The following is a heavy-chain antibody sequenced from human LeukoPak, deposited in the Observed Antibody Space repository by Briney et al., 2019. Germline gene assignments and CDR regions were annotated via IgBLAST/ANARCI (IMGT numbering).Heavy chain of an antibody. CDR2: IKQDGSER. Sequence: GGSLRLSCTGSGFTFSSYWMSWVRQAPGMGLEWVANIKQDGSERYYVDSVKGRFTISRDNAKNSLYLQMSSLRAEDTAVYYCARVKEASAFDIWGQGTMITVSS. CDR3: ARVKEASAFDI. CDR1: GFTFSSYW. J-gene: IGHJ3*02. D-gene: IGHD5-12*01. V-gene: IGHV3-7*01.